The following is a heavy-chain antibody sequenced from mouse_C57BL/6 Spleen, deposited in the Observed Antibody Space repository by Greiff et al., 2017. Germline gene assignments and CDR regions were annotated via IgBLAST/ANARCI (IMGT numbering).Heavy chain of an antibody. D-gene: IGHD1-1*01. CDR3: ARVHYYYGSSYWYFDV. CDR1: GFTFSSYA. Sequence: EVKLVESGGGLVKPGGSLKLSCAASGFTFSSYAMSWVRQTPEKRLEWVATISDCGSYPYYPDNVKGRFTISRDNAKNNLYLQMSHLKSEDTAMYYCARVHYYYGSSYWYFDVWGTGTTVTVSS. V-gene: IGHV5-4*03. CDR2: ISDCGSYP. J-gene: IGHJ1*03.